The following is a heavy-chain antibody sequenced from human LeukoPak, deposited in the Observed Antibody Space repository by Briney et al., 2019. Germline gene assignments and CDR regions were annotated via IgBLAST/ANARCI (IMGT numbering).Heavy chain of an antibody. J-gene: IGHJ4*02. CDR3: VREGEGPLSKDFDY. CDR2: IGPHSTFT. CDR1: GFTFTDHY. V-gene: IGHV1-2*02. Sequence: ASMKVSCKSSGFTFTDHYIHWMRQAPGQGLDWMGYIGPHSTFTSSPQEFQGRVTMTRDTSMTTAYMELTRLTSDDTAVYYCVREGEGPLSKDFDYWGQGTLVTVSS. D-gene: IGHD2/OR15-2a*01.